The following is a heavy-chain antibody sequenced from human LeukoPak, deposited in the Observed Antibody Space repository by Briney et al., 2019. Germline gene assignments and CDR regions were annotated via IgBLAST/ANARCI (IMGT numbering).Heavy chain of an antibody. Sequence: SETLSLTCTVSGGSISSYYWSWIRQPPGKGLEWIGYIYYSGSTNYNPSLRSRVTISVDTSKNQFSLKLSSVTAADTAVYYCARDVGGWFDPWGQGTLVTVSS. J-gene: IGHJ5*02. V-gene: IGHV4-59*01. CDR1: GGSISSYY. D-gene: IGHD2-15*01. CDR2: IYYSGST. CDR3: ARDVGGWFDP.